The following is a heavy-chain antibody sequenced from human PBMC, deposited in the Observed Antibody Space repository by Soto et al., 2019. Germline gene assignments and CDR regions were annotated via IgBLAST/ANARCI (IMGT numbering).Heavy chain of an antibody. D-gene: IGHD4-17*01. CDR3: AKVPPGNDYEDY. V-gene: IGHV3-23*01. Sequence: GRSLRLSCAASGFTFSSYDMNWVRQAPGKGLEWVSAISGSGGSTYYADSVKGRFTISRDNSKNTLYLQMNSLRAEDTAVYYCAKVPPGNDYEDYWGQGTLVTVSS. CDR2: ISGSGGST. CDR1: GFTFSSYD. J-gene: IGHJ4*02.